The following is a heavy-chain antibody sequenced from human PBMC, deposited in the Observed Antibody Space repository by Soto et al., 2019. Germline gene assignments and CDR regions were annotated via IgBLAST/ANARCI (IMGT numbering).Heavy chain of an antibody. V-gene: IGHV1-69*13. J-gene: IGHJ4*02. CDR2: IIPIFGTA. D-gene: IGHD3-22*01. CDR3: ARYYYDSSGYYYYFDY. Sequence: GASVKVSCKASGGTFSSYAIGWVRQAPGQGLEWMGGIIPIFGTANYAQKFQGRVTITADESTSTAYMELSSLRSEDTAVYYCARYYYDSSGYYYYFDYWGQGTLVTVSS. CDR1: GGTFSSYA.